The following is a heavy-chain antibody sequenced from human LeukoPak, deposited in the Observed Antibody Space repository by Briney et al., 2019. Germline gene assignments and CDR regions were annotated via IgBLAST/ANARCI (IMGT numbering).Heavy chain of an antibody. Sequence: GASVKVSCKASGYTFTSFDFNWVLQATGQGLEWMGWMKSNNGHTGYAQKFQGRVTMTRDTPISTAYMELSSLTFEDTAVYYCARGPPNWGMVGYWGQGTLVTVSS. CDR1: GYTFTSFD. CDR3: ARGPPNWGMVGY. CDR2: MKSNNGHT. D-gene: IGHD7-27*01. V-gene: IGHV1-8*01. J-gene: IGHJ4*02.